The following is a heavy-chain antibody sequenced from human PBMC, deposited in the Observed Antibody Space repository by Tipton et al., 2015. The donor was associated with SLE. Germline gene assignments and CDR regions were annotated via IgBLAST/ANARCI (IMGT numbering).Heavy chain of an antibody. Sequence: LRLSCTVSGGSISSGSYYWIWIRQPAGKGLEWIGHTYTSGSTNYNPSLKSRVTISVDTSKNQCSLKVSSVTAADTAVYYCARDSSGYSYGDAFDIWGQGTMVTVSS. V-gene: IGHV4-61*09. CDR1: GGSISSGSYY. J-gene: IGHJ3*02. D-gene: IGHD5-18*01. CDR3: ARDSSGYSYGDAFDI. CDR2: TYTSGST.